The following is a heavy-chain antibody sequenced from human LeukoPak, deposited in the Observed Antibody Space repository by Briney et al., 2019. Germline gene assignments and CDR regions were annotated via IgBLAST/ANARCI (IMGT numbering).Heavy chain of an antibody. D-gene: IGHD1-26*01. J-gene: IGHJ3*02. CDR2: IVVGSGNT. CDR3: AADPWELIDAFDI. Sequence: GASVKVSCKASGFTFTSSAVLWVRQARGQSLEWIGWIVVGSGNTNYAQKFQERVTITRDMSTSTAYMELSSLRSEDTAVYYCAADPWELIDAFDIWGQGTMVTVSS. CDR1: GFTFTSSA. V-gene: IGHV1-58*01.